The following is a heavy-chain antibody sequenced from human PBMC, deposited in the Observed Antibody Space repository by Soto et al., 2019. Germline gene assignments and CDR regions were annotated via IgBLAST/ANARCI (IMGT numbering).Heavy chain of an antibody. Sequence: SETLSLTCTVSGGSVSSSTHYWGWIRQPPGKGLEWIGTVFYTGSTFYNPSLKSRVSISVDTSKNQFSLTLSSVTAADTAVYYCARRGYNWNLNWFDPWGPGTMLTVYS. J-gene: IGHJ5*02. V-gene: IGHV4-39*01. CDR3: ARRGYNWNLNWFDP. CDR1: GGSVSSSTHY. CDR2: VFYTGST. D-gene: IGHD1-7*01.